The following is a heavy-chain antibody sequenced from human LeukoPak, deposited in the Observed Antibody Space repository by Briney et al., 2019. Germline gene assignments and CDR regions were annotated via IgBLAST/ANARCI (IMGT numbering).Heavy chain of an antibody. D-gene: IGHD3-3*01. V-gene: IGHV3-11*01. Sequence: GGSLRLSCAASGFTFSDYYMSWIRQAPGKGLEWVSYISSSGSTIYYADSVKGRFTISRDNAKNSLYLQMNSLRAEDTAVYYCATSYPKLRFLEWLDVWGQGTTVTVSS. CDR2: ISSSGSTI. CDR3: ATSYPKLRFLEWLDV. CDR1: GFTFSDYY. J-gene: IGHJ6*02.